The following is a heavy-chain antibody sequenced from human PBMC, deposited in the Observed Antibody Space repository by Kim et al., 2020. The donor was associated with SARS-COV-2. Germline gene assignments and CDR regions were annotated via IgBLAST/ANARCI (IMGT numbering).Heavy chain of an antibody. D-gene: IGHD3-9*01. CDR3: AKEPAEPGLTDILTGADYYGMGV. Sequence: GGSLRLSCAASGFTFSSYGMHWVRQAPGKGLEWVAVISYDGSNKYYADSVKGRFTISRDNSKNTLYLQMNSLRAEDTAVYYCAKEPAEPGLTDILTGADYYGMGVWGQETTVTVSS. V-gene: IGHV3-30*18. J-gene: IGHJ6*02. CDR2: ISYDGSNK. CDR1: GFTFSSYG.